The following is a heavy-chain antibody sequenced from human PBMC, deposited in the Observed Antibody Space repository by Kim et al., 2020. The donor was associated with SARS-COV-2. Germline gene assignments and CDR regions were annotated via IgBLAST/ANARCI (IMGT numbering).Heavy chain of an antibody. V-gene: IGHV3-23*01. D-gene: IGHD3-22*01. J-gene: IGHJ1*01. CDR3: AKGGEYYYDSSGYYGEYFQH. CDR1: GFTFSSYA. Sequence: GGSLRLSCAASGFTFSSYAMSWVRQAPGKGLEWVSAISGSGGSTYYADSVKGRFTISRDNSKNTLYLQMNSLRAEDTAVYYCAKGGEYYYDSSGYYGEYFQHWGQGTLVTVSS. CDR2: ISGSGGST.